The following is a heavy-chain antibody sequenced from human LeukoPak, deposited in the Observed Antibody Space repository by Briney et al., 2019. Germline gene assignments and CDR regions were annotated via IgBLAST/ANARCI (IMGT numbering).Heavy chain of an antibody. CDR2: ISYDGSNK. V-gene: IGHV3-30-3*01. CDR1: GFTFSSYA. Sequence: GGSLRLSCAASGFTFSSYAMHWVRQAPGKGLEWVAVISYDGSNKYYADSVKGRFTISRDNSKNTLYLQMNSLRAEDTAVYYYARSYCSSTSCPLGDYWGQGTLVTVSS. D-gene: IGHD2-2*01. CDR3: ARSYCSSTSCPLGDY. J-gene: IGHJ4*02.